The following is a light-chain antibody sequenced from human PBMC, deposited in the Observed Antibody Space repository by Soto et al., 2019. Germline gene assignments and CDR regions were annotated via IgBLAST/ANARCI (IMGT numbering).Light chain of an antibody. CDR1: ETVSSGY. CDR2: GTS. CDR3: QQYGNSPLYS. J-gene: IGKJ2*01. Sequence: EIVLTQSPGTLSLSPGERATLSCWASETVSSGYLSWYQQKPGQAPRLLIYGTSNRATGVPDRFSGSGSGTEFTLTISRLEPEDFAVYYCQQYGNSPLYSFGQGTKLEIK. V-gene: IGKV3-20*01.